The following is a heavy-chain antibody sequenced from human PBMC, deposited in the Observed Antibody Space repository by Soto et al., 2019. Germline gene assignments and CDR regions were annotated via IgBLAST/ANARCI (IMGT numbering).Heavy chain of an antibody. CDR1: GYTFTTYY. Sequence: QVQLVQSGAEVKKPGASVKVSCKASGYTFTTYYIHWVRQAPGQGLEWIGVINPSGGSATYTQNFQDRVTMTRDASTSTVTMALGSLTTDDTALYYCARSPLLGWLQSWDFDYWGQGALVTVSS. CDR2: INPSGGSA. D-gene: IGHD5-12*01. CDR3: ARSPLLGWLQSWDFDY. V-gene: IGHV1-46*01. J-gene: IGHJ4*02.